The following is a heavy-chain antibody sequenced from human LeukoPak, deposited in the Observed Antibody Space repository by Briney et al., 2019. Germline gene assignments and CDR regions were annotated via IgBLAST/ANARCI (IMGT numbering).Heavy chain of an antibody. Sequence: GGPLRLSCAASGFTFSHAWMSWVRQAPGKGLECVGRISSKTDGGTTDYAAPVKSRLTISRDDSKNTLYLQMNSLKTEDTAVYYCTTEEWVGATNYFDYWGQGTQLTVSS. CDR1: GFTFSHAW. D-gene: IGHD1-26*01. J-gene: IGHJ4*02. V-gene: IGHV3-15*01. CDR2: ISSKTDGGTT. CDR3: TTEEWVGATNYFDY.